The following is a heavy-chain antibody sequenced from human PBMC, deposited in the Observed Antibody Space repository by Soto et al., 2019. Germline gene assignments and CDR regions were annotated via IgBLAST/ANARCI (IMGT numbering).Heavy chain of an antibody. CDR1: RGSFSASG. J-gene: IGHJ4*02. Sequence: LVQSGAEVKKPGSSAKVSCRAGRGSFSASGFSWVRQAPGQGLEWVGGFIPIFGTANYAQKFQDRVTMTADESTSTGYMELRSLRTEDRALYYCARSGYSYGPNMDWGQGTLVTVST. V-gene: IGHV1-69*01. D-gene: IGHD5-18*01. CDR3: ARSGYSYGPNMD. CDR2: FIPIFGTA.